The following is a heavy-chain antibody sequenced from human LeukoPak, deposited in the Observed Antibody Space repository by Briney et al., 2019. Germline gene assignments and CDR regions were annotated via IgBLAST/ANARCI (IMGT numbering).Heavy chain of an antibody. V-gene: IGHV4-59*01. CDR2: IYYTGST. J-gene: IGHJ6*02. Sequence: SETLSLTCTVSGGSISSYYWSWIRQPPGKGLEWIGYIYYTGSTNYNPSLKSRVTISVDTSKNQFSLKLRSVTAADTAVYYCARDRGDIVVVSAATPYYDYYGMDVWGQGTTVTVSS. CDR1: GGSISSYY. CDR3: ARDRGDIVVVSAATPYYDYYGMDV. D-gene: IGHD2-2*01.